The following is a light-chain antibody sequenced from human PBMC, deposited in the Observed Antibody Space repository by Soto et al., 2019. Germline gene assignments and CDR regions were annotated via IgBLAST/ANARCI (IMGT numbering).Light chain of an antibody. J-gene: IGKJ3*01. Sequence: EIVLTQSPGTLSLSPGERATLSCRASQSVSSSYLAWYQQQPGQAPRLLIYGASSRATGIPDRFSGSGSGTAFTLTISRLEPEDFSVYYCQQYGSSPLFTFGPGTKVDIK. V-gene: IGKV3-20*01. CDR2: GAS. CDR3: QQYGSSPLFT. CDR1: QSVSSSY.